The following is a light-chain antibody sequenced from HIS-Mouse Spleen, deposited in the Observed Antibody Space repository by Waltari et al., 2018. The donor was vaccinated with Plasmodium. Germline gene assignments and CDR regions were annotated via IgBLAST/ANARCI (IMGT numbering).Light chain of an antibody. Sequence: EIVLTQSPATLSLSPGERATLSCRASQSVSSYLAWYQQKPGQAPRLLIYDASNRATGIPARVSGSGSGTDFTRTISSLEPEDFAVYYCQQRSNWPRVLTFGGGTKVEIK. CDR2: DAS. J-gene: IGKJ4*01. CDR3: QQRSNWPRVLT. CDR1: QSVSSY. V-gene: IGKV3-11*01.